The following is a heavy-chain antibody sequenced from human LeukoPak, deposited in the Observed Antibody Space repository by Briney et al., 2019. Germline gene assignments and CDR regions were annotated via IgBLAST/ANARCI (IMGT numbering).Heavy chain of an antibody. CDR3: ALDELLSGGYYGYMDV. J-gene: IGHJ6*03. V-gene: IGHV1-8*01. D-gene: IGHD2-2*01. CDR1: GYTFTSYD. Sequence: ASVKVSCKASGYTFTSYDINSVRQATGQGLEWMGWMNPNSGNTGYAQKFQGRVTMTRNTSISTAYMELSSLRAEDTAVYYCALDELLSGGYYGYMDVWGKGTTVTVSS. CDR2: MNPNSGNT.